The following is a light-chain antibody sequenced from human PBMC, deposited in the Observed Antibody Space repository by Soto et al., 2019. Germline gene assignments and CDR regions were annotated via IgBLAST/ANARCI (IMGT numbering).Light chain of an antibody. CDR3: QQRSNWPLT. V-gene: IGKV3-11*01. CDR2: DAS. J-gene: IGKJ4*01. CDR1: QSVSSY. Sequence: EIVLTQSPATLSLSPGERATLSCRASQSVSSYLAWYQQKPGHAPRLLIYDASNMATGIPARFSGSGSGTDFTLIISSLEPEYFSVYYCQQRSNWPLTFGGGTKVEIK.